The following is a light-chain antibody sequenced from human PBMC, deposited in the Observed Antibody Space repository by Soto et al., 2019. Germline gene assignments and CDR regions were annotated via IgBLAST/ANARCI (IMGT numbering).Light chain of an antibody. CDR1: SSDVGSYNL. V-gene: IGLV2-14*02. CDR2: EGT. CDR3: GSYTSSITLYV. Sequence: QSALTQPASVSASPGQSITIPCTGTSSDVGSYNLVSWFQQHPGKVPKLLIYEGTKRPSGLSDRFSGSKSGTTASLTISGLQAGDEAHYYCGSYTSSITLYVFGAGTKVTVL. J-gene: IGLJ1*01.